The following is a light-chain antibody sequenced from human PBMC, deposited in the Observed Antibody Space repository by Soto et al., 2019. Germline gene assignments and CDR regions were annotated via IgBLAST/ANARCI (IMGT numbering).Light chain of an antibody. J-gene: IGLJ1*01. CDR3: CSYAVTSTYV. Sequence: QSALTQPASVSGSPGQSITISCTGTSSDVGGYNFVSWYQQHPGRAPKLLIYEVSRRPSGVSNRFSGSKSGDTASLTISGLQAEDEAYYYCCSYAVTSTYVFGTGTKVTVL. CDR2: EVS. V-gene: IGLV2-23*02. CDR1: SSDVGGYNF.